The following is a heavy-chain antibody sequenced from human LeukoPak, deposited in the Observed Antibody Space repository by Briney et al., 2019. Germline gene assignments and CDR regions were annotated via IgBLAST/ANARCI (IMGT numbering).Heavy chain of an antibody. Sequence: GASVKVSCRASGYTFTAYYLHWMRQAPGQGLEWMGGINPNSGGTNYAQKFQGRVTMTRDTSISTAYMELSRLRSDDTAVYYCARGPGTGGHDYWGQGTLVTVSS. CDR3: ARGPGTGGHDY. J-gene: IGHJ4*02. CDR2: INPNSGGT. D-gene: IGHD3-10*01. CDR1: GYTFTAYY. V-gene: IGHV1-2*02.